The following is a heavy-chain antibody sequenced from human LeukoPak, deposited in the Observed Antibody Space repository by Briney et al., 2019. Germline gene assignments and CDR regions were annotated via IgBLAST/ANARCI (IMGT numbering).Heavy chain of an antibody. CDR1: GYSFTSYW. Sequence: GESLKISCKGSGYSFTSYWIGWVRQMPGKGLEWMGIGYPGDSDTRYSPSFKGQVTISADKSISTAYLQWSSLKASDTAMYYCARLGSVAAAGYYMDVWGKGTTVTVSS. D-gene: IGHD6-13*01. J-gene: IGHJ6*03. V-gene: IGHV5-51*01. CDR2: GYPGDSDT. CDR3: ARLGSVAAAGYYMDV.